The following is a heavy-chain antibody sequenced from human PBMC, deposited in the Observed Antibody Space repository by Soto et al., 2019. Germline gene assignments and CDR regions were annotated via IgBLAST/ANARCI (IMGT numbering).Heavy chain of an antibody. Sequence: GASVKVSCKASGFTFSRSAVQWVRQARGQRLERIGWIVIGSGNTNYAQKFQERVTITRDMSTSTVYMELSSLSSEDTAVYYCAISVLYGSGSYYIVNYFDYWGQGTLVTVSS. CDR3: AISVLYGSGSYYIVNYFDY. D-gene: IGHD3-10*01. J-gene: IGHJ4*02. V-gene: IGHV1-58*01. CDR2: IVIGSGNT. CDR1: GFTFSRSA.